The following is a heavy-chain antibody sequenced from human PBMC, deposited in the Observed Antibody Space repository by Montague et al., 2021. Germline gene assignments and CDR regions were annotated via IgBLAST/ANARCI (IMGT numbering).Heavy chain of an antibody. CDR3: AKEKGIALVRGLDY. Sequence: CLRLSCAASGFRFDDYTMHWVRQVPGKGLEWVSGISWNSNTIDYVDSVKGRFTISRDHAKNSLYLEMNSLRAEDTALYFCAKEKGIALVRGLDYWGQGTQVTVSS. CDR1: GFRFDDYT. CDR2: ISWNSNTI. J-gene: IGHJ4*02. D-gene: IGHD3-10*01. V-gene: IGHV3-9*01.